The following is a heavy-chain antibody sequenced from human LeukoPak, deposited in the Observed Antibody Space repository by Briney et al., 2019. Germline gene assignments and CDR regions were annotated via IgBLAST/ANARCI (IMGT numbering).Heavy chain of an antibody. V-gene: IGHV4-59*11. CDR1: GGSISSHY. D-gene: IGHD6-13*01. Sequence: TSETLSLTCTVSGGSISSHYWSWIRQPPGKGLEWIGYIYYSGSTNYNPSLKSRVTISVDTSKNQFSLKLSSVTAADTAAYYCARGLRGYSSSWSNWFDPWGQGTLVTVSS. CDR2: IYYSGST. CDR3: ARGLRGYSSSWSNWFDP. J-gene: IGHJ5*02.